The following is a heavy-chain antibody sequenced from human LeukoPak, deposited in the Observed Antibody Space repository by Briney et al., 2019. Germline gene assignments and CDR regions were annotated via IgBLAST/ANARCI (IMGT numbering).Heavy chain of an antibody. CDR3: ARDKFPLVGATGDDGFDI. Sequence: ASVKVSCKASGYTFTGYYMHWVRQAPGQGLEWMGWINPNSGGTNYAQKFQGRVTMTRDTSISTAYMELSRLRSDDTAVYYCARDKFPLVGATGDDGFDIWGQGTMVTVSS. V-gene: IGHV1-2*02. CDR2: INPNSGGT. J-gene: IGHJ3*02. CDR1: GYTFTGYY. D-gene: IGHD1-26*01.